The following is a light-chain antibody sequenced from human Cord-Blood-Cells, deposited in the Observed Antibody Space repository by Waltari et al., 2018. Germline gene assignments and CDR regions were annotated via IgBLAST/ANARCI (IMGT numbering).Light chain of an antibody. CDR1: SSDVGGYNY. V-gene: IGLV2-11*01. CDR3: CSYAGSYTYVV. Sequence: QSALTQPRPVSGSPGQTVTISCTGTSSDVGGYNYVSWYQQHPGKAPKLRIYDVSKRPSGVPDRFSGSKSGDTASLTVSGLQAEDEADYYCCSYAGSYTYVVFGGGTKLTVL. J-gene: IGLJ2*01. CDR2: DVS.